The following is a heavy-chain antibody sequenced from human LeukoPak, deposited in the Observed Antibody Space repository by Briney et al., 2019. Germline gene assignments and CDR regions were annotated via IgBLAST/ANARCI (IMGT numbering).Heavy chain of an antibody. V-gene: IGHV3-21*01. Sequence: GGSLRLSCAASGFTFSSYSMNWVRQAPGKGLEWVSSISSSSSYIYYADSVKGRFTISRDNAKNSLYLQMNGLRAEDTAVYYCARRYLGYCSSTSCYLDYWGQGTLVTVSS. D-gene: IGHD2-2*01. J-gene: IGHJ4*02. CDR2: ISSSSSYI. CDR3: ARRYLGYCSSTSCYLDY. CDR1: GFTFSSYS.